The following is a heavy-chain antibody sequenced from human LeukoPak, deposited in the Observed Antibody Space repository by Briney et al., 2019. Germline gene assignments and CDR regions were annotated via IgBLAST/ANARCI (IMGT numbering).Heavy chain of an antibody. J-gene: IGHJ4*02. CDR1: GGSISSYY. V-gene: IGHV4-59*01. CDR2: IYYSGST. Sequence: SETLSLTCTVSGGSISSYYWSWIRQPPGKGLEWIGYIYYSGSTNYNPSLKKRVTISVDTSKNQSSLKLSSVTGADTAVYYCASARRQILGFDYWGQGTLVTVSS. D-gene: IGHD6-6*01. CDR3: ASARRQILGFDY.